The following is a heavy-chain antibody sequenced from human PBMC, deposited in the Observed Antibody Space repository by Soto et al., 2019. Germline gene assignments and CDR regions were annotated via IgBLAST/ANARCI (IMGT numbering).Heavy chain of an antibody. CDR2: INSDGSST. D-gene: IGHD1-7*01. CDR1: GFTFSSYW. J-gene: IGHJ6*02. V-gene: IGHV3-74*01. CDR3: ASLITGTTLRYYYGMDV. Sequence: GGSLRLSCAASGFTFSSYWMHWVRQAPGKGLVWVSRINSDGSSTSYADSVKGRFTISRDNAKNTLYLQMNSLRAGDTAVYYCASLITGTTLRYYYGMDVWGQGTTVTVSS.